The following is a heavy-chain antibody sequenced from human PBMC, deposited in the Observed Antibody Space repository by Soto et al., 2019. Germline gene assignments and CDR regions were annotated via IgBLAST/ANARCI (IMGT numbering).Heavy chain of an antibody. V-gene: IGHV3-48*04. CDR1: GFTFSSYS. Sequence: SGGSLRLSCAASGFTFSSYSMNWVRQAPGKGLEWVSYISSSSSTIYYADSVKGRFTISRDNAKNSLYLQMNSLRAEDTAVYYCARVGVSPFDYWGQGTLVTVSS. CDR3: ARVGVSPFDY. D-gene: IGHD2-8*01. J-gene: IGHJ4*02. CDR2: ISSSSSTI.